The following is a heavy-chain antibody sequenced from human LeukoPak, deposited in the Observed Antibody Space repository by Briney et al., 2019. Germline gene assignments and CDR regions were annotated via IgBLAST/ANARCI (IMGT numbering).Heavy chain of an antibody. D-gene: IGHD4-11*01. J-gene: IGHJ4*02. CDR1: GFTFSSFA. Sequence: PGMSLRLSCAASGFTFSSFAMDWVPPAPGKGPEWEAVISYDGRHKYYADSVKGQLTISRDNSKNILYVQRNSLRAEDTAVYYCAREQYGVHYFDKWGQRTLVTLSS. V-gene: IGHV3-30*04. CDR3: AREQYGVHYFDK. CDR2: ISYDGRHK.